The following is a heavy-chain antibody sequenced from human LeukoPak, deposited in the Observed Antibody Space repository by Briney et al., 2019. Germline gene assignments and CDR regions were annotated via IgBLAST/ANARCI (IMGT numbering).Heavy chain of an antibody. Sequence: PSGTLSLTCGVSGGSITNQNWWSWVRQPPGKGLEWIGEIYHSGSTNYNPSLKSRVTISVDKSKNQFSLKLSSVTAADTAVYYCARGGISSSSPLGYWGQGTLVTVSS. CDR3: ARGGISSSSPLGY. V-gene: IGHV4-4*02. CDR1: GGSITNQNW. J-gene: IGHJ4*02. D-gene: IGHD6-6*01. CDR2: IYHSGST.